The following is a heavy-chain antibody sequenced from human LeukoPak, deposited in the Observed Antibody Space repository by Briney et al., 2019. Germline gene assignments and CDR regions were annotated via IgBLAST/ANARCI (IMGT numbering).Heavy chain of an antibody. CDR1: GFTVSSNY. V-gene: IGHV3-66*01. CDR2: IYSGGST. J-gene: IGHJ3*02. CDR3: ARGPVATVTTWPAFDI. Sequence: PGGSLRLSCAASGFTVSSNYMSWVRQAPGKGLEWVSVIYSGGSTYYADSVKGRFTISRDNSKNTLYLQINSLRDEDTAVYYCARGPVATVTTWPAFDIWGQGTMVTVSS. D-gene: IGHD4-17*01.